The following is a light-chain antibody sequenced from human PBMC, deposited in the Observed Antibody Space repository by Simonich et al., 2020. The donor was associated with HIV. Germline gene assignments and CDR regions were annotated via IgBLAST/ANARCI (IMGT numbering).Light chain of an antibody. CDR2: DVS. CDR1: SSDVGGYNY. J-gene: IGLJ2*01. Sequence: QSALTQPASVSGSPGQSITISCIGTSSDVGGYNYVSWYQQHPGKAPKRMIYDVSNRPSGVSNRFSGSKSGNTASLTISGLQAEDEADYYCSSYTSSSTLVFGGGTKLTVL. CDR3: SSYTSSSTLV. V-gene: IGLV2-14*03.